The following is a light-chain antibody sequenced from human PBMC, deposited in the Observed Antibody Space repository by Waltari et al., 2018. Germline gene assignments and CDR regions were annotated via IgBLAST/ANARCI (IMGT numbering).Light chain of an antibody. Sequence: DIQITQSPSSLSASVGDRVTIPCRASQSISSYLNWNQQKPGKAPKLLIYATSSLQSGVPSRFSGSGSGTDVTLSISSLKPEDFATYYCQPSYSTPWPFGQVPKVAIK. J-gene: IGKJ1*01. CDR1: QSISSY. CDR3: QPSYSTPWP. CDR2: ATS. V-gene: IGKV1-39*01.